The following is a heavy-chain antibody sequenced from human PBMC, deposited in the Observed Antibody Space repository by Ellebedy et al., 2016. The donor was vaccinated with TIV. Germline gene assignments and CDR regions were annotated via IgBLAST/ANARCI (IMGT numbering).Heavy chain of an antibody. CDR1: EFTFSSYW. V-gene: IGHV3-74*01. CDR3: ETGQYSYGWGY. J-gene: IGHJ4*02. CDR2: ISPDGRGT. Sequence: GESLKISCAASEFTFSSYWIHWVRQTPGKGLVWVSRISPDGRGTSYADSVKGRFTISRDNAKNTMYLQMNSLTAEDTAVYYCETGQYSYGWGYWGQGTLVTVSS. D-gene: IGHD5-18*01.